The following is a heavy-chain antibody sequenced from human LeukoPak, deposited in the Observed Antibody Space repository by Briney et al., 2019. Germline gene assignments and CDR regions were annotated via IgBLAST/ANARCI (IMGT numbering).Heavy chain of an antibody. J-gene: IGHJ4*01. Sequence: GTSLRLSCAAYGFTFSAFPMHWVRQAPGKGLEWVSIISYDGSNYYFADSVKGRFTVSRDNSKNTLYLQMNSLRVEDTAVYYCARDQVSYYFDYWGHGTLVTVSS. CDR2: ISYDGSNY. CDR3: ARDQVSYYFDY. CDR1: GFTFSAFP. V-gene: IGHV3-30-3*01.